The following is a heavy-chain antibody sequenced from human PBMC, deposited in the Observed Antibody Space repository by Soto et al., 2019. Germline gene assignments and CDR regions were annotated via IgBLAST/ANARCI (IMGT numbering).Heavy chain of an antibody. CDR3: ARVGCSSTSCYGPYYYYYMDV. CDR2: IKQDGSEK. J-gene: IGHJ6*03. D-gene: IGHD2-2*01. V-gene: IGHV3-7*01. CDR1: GFNFGASW. Sequence: PGGSLRLSCAASGFNFGASWMAWVRQAPGKGLEWVADIKQDGSEKNYVDSVKGRVTISRDDAKNSLYLQMNSLRAEDTAVYYCARVGCSSTSCYGPYYYYYMDVWGKGTTVTVS.